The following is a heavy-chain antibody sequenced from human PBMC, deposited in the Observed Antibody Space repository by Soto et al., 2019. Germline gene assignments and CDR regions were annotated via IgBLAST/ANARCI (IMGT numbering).Heavy chain of an antibody. D-gene: IGHD2-21*01. J-gene: IGHJ3*02. V-gene: IGHV4-4*02. Sequence: SETLSLTCAVSGGSISSSNWWSWVRRPPGKGLEWIGEIYHSGSTNYNPSLKSRVTISVDKSKNQFSLKLSSVTAADTAVYYWGGGMIAIKVGGGGEDAFDIWGQGTMVS. CDR1: GGSISSSNW. CDR2: IYHSGST. CDR3: GGGMIAIKVGGGGEDAFDI.